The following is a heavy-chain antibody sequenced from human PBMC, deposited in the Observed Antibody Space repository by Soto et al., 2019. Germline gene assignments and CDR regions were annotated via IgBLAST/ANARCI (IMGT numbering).Heavy chain of an antibody. CDR2: ISYDGSNK. J-gene: IGHJ4*02. Sequence: GGSLRLSCAASGFTFSSYGMHWVRQAPGKGLEWVAVISYDGSNKYYADSVKGRFTISRDNSKNTLYLQMNSLRAEDTAVYYCAKDRYCSSTSCYLRDLPSIDYWGQGTLVTVSS. CDR3: AKDRYCSSTSCYLRDLPSIDY. CDR1: GFTFSSYG. V-gene: IGHV3-30*18. D-gene: IGHD2-2*01.